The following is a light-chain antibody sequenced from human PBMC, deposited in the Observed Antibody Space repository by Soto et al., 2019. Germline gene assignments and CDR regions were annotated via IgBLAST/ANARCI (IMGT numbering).Light chain of an antibody. CDR2: AAS. CDR1: QGISSY. CDR3: QQLNNYPRT. V-gene: IGKV1-9*01. J-gene: IGKJ1*01. Sequence: IQLTQSPSSLSASVGDRVTITCRASQGISSYLAWYQQKPGKAPKLLIYAASTLQSGVPSRFSGSGSGTEFTLTISSLQPEDFATYYGQQLNNYPRTFGQGTKVEIK.